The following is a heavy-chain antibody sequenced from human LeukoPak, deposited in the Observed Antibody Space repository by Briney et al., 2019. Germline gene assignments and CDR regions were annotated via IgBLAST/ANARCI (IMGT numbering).Heavy chain of an antibody. CDR1: GGSLNSFSHY. Sequence: SETLSLTCSVPGGSLNSFSHYWAWIRQPPGKGLELIGCIFSSGSTYYNPSLQSRVTFSLDKSNNHFALKLTSLTAADTAVYYCARGLAHGGIANWFDPWGQGTLVTVSS. D-gene: IGHD2-21*01. J-gene: IGHJ5*02. CDR2: IFSSGST. V-gene: IGHV4-39*06. CDR3: ARGLAHGGIANWFDP.